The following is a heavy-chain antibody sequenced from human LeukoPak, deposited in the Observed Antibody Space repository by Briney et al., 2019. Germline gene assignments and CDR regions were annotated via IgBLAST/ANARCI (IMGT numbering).Heavy chain of an antibody. CDR3: ASSADSGYVS. CDR1: GFTVSSNY. J-gene: IGHJ4*02. CDR2: IYSGGST. D-gene: IGHD5-12*01. Sequence: PGGSLRLSCAASGFTVSSNYMSWVRQAPGKGLEWASVIYSGGSTYYADSVKGRFTISRHNSKNTLYLQMNSLRAEDTAVYYCASSADSGYVSWGQGTLVTVSS. V-gene: IGHV3-53*04.